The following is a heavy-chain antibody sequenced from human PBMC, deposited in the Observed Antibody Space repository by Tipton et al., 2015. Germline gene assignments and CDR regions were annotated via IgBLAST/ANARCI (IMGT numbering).Heavy chain of an antibody. V-gene: IGHV4-30-4*02. CDR3: ARGGNNWFDP. CDR2: IDYTENT. CDR1: GGSIRSGRYY. D-gene: IGHD2-15*01. Sequence: TLSLTCTVSGGSIRSGRYYWTWIRQRPGKGLEWLGYIDYTENTYYKSSLRGQVTISFDTSKNQFSLKLTSVNAADTAVYYCARGGNNWFDPWGQGTLVTVSS. J-gene: IGHJ5*02.